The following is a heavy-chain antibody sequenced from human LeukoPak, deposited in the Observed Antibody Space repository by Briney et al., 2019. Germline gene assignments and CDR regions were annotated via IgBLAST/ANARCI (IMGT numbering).Heavy chain of an antibody. Sequence: GGSLRLSCAASGFTFSSYGMHWVRQAPGKGLEGVAFIRYDGSNKYYADSVKGRFTISRDNSKNKLYLQMNSLRAEDTAVYYCAKGAWIQLWTPFDYWGQGTLVTVSS. J-gene: IGHJ4*02. CDR2: IRYDGSNK. CDR3: AKGAWIQLWTPFDY. CDR1: GFTFSSYG. D-gene: IGHD5-18*01. V-gene: IGHV3-30*02.